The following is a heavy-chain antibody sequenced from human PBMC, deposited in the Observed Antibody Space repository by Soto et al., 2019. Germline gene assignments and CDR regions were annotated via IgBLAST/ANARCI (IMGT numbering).Heavy chain of an antibody. J-gene: IGHJ6*02. CDR3: ARATMVRGVISSVYYYGMDV. CDR1: GGSFSGYY. V-gene: IGHV4-34*01. CDR2: INHSGST. Sequence: QVQLQQWGAGLLKPSETLSLTCAVHGGSFSGYYWSWIRQPPGKGLEWIGEINHSGSTNYNPSLKSRVTISVDTSKNQFSLKLSSVTAADTAVYYCARATMVRGVISSVYYYGMDVWGQGTTVTVSS. D-gene: IGHD3-10*01.